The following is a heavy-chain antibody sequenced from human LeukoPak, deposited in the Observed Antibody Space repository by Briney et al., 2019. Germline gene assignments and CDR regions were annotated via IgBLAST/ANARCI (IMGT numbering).Heavy chain of an antibody. Sequence: SETLSLTCAVYGGSFSGYYWSWIRQHPGKGLEWIGEINHSGSTNYNTSLKSRATISVETSKKQFFLKLRSVTAADTAVYYCVPYYFDSSGPKKNYWGQGTLVTVSS. CDR2: INHSGST. CDR3: VPYYFDSSGPKKNY. CDR1: GGSFSGYY. J-gene: IGHJ4*02. D-gene: IGHD3-22*01. V-gene: IGHV4-34*01.